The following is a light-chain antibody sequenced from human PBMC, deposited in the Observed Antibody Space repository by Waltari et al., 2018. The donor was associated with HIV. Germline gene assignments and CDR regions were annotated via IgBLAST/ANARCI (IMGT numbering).Light chain of an antibody. CDR3: CSYTGTGIV. V-gene: IGLV2-23*02. CDR1: SSDVGAYNL. Sequence: QSALTQLASVSGSPGQSITISCTGTSSDVGAYNLFSWYQQRANKAPKLMFFEVTKRPSGVSDRFSGSRSGNTASLTISGLQTEDEGDYYGCSYTGTGIVFGGGTKLTVL. CDR2: EVT. J-gene: IGLJ2*01.